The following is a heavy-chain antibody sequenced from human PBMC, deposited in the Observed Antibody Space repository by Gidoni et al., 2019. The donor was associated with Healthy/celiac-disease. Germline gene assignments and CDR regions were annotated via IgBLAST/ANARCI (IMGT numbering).Heavy chain of an antibody. CDR3: AAERITMIVAGEQGRYFDY. J-gene: IGHJ4*02. Sequence: QMQLVQSGPEVKKPGTSVKVSCKASGFTFTSSAVQWVRQARGQRLEWIGWIVVGSGNTNYAQKFQERVTITRDMSTSTAYMELSSLRSEDTAVYYCAAERITMIVAGEQGRYFDYWGQGTLVTVSS. CDR2: IVVGSGNT. CDR1: GFTFTSSA. V-gene: IGHV1-58*01. D-gene: IGHD3-22*01.